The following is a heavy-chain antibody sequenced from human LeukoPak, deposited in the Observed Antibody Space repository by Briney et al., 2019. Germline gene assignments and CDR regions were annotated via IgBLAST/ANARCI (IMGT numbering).Heavy chain of an antibody. Sequence: SETLSLTCTVSGGSISSYCWSWIRQPPGKGLEWIGYIYYSGSTNYNPSLKSRVTISVDTSKNQFSLKLSSVTAADTAVYYCARHDGSGWYYYFDYWGQGTLVTVSS. V-gene: IGHV4-59*08. J-gene: IGHJ4*02. D-gene: IGHD6-19*01. CDR2: IYYSGST. CDR3: ARHDGSGWYYYFDY. CDR1: GGSISSYC.